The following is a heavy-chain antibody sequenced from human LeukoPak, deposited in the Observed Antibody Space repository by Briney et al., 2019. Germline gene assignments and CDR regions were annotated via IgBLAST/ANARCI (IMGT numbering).Heavy chain of an antibody. CDR3: ARDVELGGYVDY. CDR1: GGTFSSYA. V-gene: IGHV1-69*05. D-gene: IGHD3-10*01. CDR2: IIPIFGTA. Sequence: SVKVSCKASGGTFSSYAISWVRQAPGQGLEWMGRIIPIFGTANYAQKFQGRVTITTDESTSTAYMELSSLRSEDTAVYYCARDVELGGYVDYWGRGTRDTVSS. J-gene: IGHJ4*02.